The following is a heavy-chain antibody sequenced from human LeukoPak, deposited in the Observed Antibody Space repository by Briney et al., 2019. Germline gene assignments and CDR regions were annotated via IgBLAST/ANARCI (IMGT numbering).Heavy chain of an antibody. D-gene: IGHD2-15*01. J-gene: IGHJ4*02. V-gene: IGHV3-33*08. CDR1: GFTFSSSG. CDR3: ARVFCTGGSCYGPFDY. CDR2: IWSDGSKE. Sequence: PGRSLRLSCAASGFTFSSSGMHWVRQAPGKGLEWVAVIWSDGSKEYYADSVKGRFSISRDNSRNTVYVQMNSLRVEDTAIYYCARVFCTGGSCYGPFDYSGQGTLVAVSS.